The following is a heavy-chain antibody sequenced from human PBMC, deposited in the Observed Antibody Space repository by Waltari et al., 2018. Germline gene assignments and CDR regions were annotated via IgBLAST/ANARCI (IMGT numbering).Heavy chain of an antibody. V-gene: IGHV3-48*04. Sequence: EVHLVESWGDWGQPGGSLRLSCVASGFSVDCYGLNLVRQAPGKGLEWIAFISDSSSTFYYANSVKGRFTVSRDNAKNSVFLQMNSLRAEDTATYYCARGICSSTSCYYGYMDVWGKGTTVSVSS. CDR3: ARGICSSTSCYYGYMDV. CDR1: GFSVDCYG. CDR2: ISDSSSTF. D-gene: IGHD2-2*01. J-gene: IGHJ6*03.